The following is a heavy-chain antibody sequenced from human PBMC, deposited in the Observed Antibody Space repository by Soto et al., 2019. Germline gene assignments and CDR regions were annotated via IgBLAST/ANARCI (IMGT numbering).Heavy chain of an antibody. J-gene: IGHJ4*02. D-gene: IGHD6-13*01. V-gene: IGHV1-3*01. CDR2: INAANGNT. CDR1: GYTFTSYA. Sequence: QVQLVQSGAEVKKPGASVKVSCKASGYTFTSYAIHWVRQAPGQRPEWMGWINAANGNTKYSQKCQGRVTITRDTSANTAYMELSSLTSEDTAIFYCTRDEAGYSNRGDFDYWGQGTQVTVSS. CDR3: TRDEAGYSNRGDFDY.